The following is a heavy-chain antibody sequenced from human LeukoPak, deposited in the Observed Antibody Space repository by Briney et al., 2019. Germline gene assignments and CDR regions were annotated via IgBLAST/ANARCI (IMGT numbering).Heavy chain of an antibody. CDR3: AIIVTTTNIDY. CDR2: INPGSGDT. V-gene: IGHV1-2*02. J-gene: IGHJ4*02. Sequence: GASVKVSCKASGYTFTGYYMHWARQAPGQGLEWMGWINPGSGDTNYAQKFQGRVTMTRDTSISTAYLDLSRLRSDDTAVYYCAIIVTTTNIDYWGQGTLVTVSA. CDR1: GYTFTGYY. D-gene: IGHD4-11*01.